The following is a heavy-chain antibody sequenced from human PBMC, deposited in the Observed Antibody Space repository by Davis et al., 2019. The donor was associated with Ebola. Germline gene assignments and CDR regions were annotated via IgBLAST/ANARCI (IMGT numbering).Heavy chain of an antibody. CDR3: ARSMGYCWFDP. CDR1: GGYISGYY. Sequence: GSLRLSCTVSGGYISGYYWGWIRQPPGKGLEWIGSIYYSGSTYYNPSLKSRVTISVDTSKNQFSLKLSSVTAADTAVYYCARSMGYCWFDPWGQGTLVTVSS. V-gene: IGHV4-39*01. CDR2: IYYSGST. J-gene: IGHJ5*02. D-gene: IGHD5-18*01.